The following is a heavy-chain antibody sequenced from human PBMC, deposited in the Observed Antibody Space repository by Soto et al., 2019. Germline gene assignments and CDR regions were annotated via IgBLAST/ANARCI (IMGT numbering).Heavy chain of an antibody. D-gene: IGHD6-19*01. CDR1: GFTFSSYG. V-gene: IGHV3-33*01. Sequence: QVQLVESGGGVVQPGRSLRLSCAASGFTFSSYGMHWVRQAPGKGLEWVAVIWYDGSNKYYADSVKGRFTISRDNSKNTLYLQMNSLRAEDTAVYYCAREGWGRGFFDYWGQGTLVTVSS. CDR3: AREGWGRGFFDY. J-gene: IGHJ4*02. CDR2: IWYDGSNK.